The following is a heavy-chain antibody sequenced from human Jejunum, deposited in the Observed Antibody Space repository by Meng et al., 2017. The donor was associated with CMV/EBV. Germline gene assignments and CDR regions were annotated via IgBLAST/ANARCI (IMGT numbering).Heavy chain of an antibody. CDR3: ARDPTPDGSDY. CDR1: GASISDSSYY. CDR2: VYYSGST. J-gene: IGHJ4*02. Sequence: QLQLGESGPGLVKPSETLSLTCTRSGASISDSSYYWGWIRQPPGKGLEWIGSVYYSGSTYYNPSLESRVTISVDTSKNQFSLKLTSVTAADTATYYCARDPTPDGSDYWGRGTLVTVSS. D-gene: IGHD3-10*01. V-gene: IGHV4-39*07.